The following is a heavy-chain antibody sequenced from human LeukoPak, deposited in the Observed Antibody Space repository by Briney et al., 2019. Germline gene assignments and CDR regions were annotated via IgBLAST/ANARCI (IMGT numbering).Heavy chain of an antibody. D-gene: IGHD1-26*01. CDR2: IYYSGST. CDR1: GGSIGSYY. V-gene: IGHV4-59*08. Sequence: SETLSLTCTVSGGSIGSYYWSWIRQPPGKGLEWIGYIYYSGSTNYNPSLKSRVTISVDTSKNQFSLKLSSVTAADTAVYYCARRSSELDAFDIWGQGTMVTVSS. J-gene: IGHJ3*02. CDR3: ARRSSELDAFDI.